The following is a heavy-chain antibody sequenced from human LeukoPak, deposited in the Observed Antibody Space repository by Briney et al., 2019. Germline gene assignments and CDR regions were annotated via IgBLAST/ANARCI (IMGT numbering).Heavy chain of an antibody. CDR3: ARHRWGFRAFDI. Sequence: PSETLTLTCAVYGGSFSGYYWSWIRQPPGKGLEWIGEINHSGSTNYNPSLKSRVTISVDTSKNQFSLKLSSVTAADTAVYYCARHRWGFRAFDIWGQGTMVTVSS. CDR1: GGSFSGYY. J-gene: IGHJ3*02. V-gene: IGHV4-34*01. CDR2: INHSGST. D-gene: IGHD3-16*01.